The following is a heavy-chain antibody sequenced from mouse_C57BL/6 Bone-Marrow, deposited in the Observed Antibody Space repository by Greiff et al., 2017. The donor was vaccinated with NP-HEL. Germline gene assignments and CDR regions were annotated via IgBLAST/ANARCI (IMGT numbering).Heavy chain of an antibody. J-gene: IGHJ4*01. CDR2: IDPTSGGT. CDR3: ARCGVVSYYYAMDY. V-gene: IGHV1-72*01. Sequence: QVQLQQPVAELVKPGASVKLSCKASGSTFTSYWMHWVKQRPGRGLAWLGRIDPTSGGTKYNEKFKSKATLTVDKPSSTAYMQLSRLTSEDSAVYYCARCGVVSYYYAMDYWGQGTSVTVSS. CDR1: GSTFTSYW. D-gene: IGHD1-1*01.